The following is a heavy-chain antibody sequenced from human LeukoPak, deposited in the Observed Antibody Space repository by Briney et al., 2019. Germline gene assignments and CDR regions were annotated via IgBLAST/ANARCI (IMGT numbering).Heavy chain of an antibody. CDR3: ARKGLEPDGYYFDY. V-gene: IGHV3-20*04. J-gene: IGHJ4*02. Sequence: AGGSLRLSCAASGFTFDDYGMSWVRQAPGKGVEWVSGINWNGGSTGYADSVKGRFTISRDNAKNSLYLQMNSLRAEDTALYYCARKGLEPDGYYFDYWGQGTLVTVSS. D-gene: IGHD1-1*01. CDR1: GFTFDDYG. CDR2: INWNGGST.